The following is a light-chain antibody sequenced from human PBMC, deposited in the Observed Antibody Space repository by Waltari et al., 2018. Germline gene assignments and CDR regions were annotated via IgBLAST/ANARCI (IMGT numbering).Light chain of an antibody. Sequence: DVQMTQSQSSLSASVGDRVTITCRASQTISSYLAWYQQKPGKVPKLLIYAASSLETGFPSRFSGSGSGTEFTLTISSLQPEDFATYYCQQHNSHPWTFGQGTKVEIK. CDR1: QTISSY. V-gene: IGKV1-17*03. CDR2: AAS. CDR3: QQHNSHPWT. J-gene: IGKJ1*01.